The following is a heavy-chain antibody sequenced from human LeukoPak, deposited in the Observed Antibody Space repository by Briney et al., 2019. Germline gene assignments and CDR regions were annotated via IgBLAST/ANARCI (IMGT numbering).Heavy chain of an antibody. CDR2: ISYDGSNK. J-gene: IGHJ6*02. CDR1: GFTFSSYA. V-gene: IGHV3-30-3*01. D-gene: IGHD1-26*01. CDR3: ARSLSRAGATIRFYYYYGMDV. Sequence: QPGGSLRLSCAASGFTFSSYAMHWVRQAPGKGLEWVAVISYDGSNKYYADSVKGRFTISRDNSKNTLYLQMDSLRAEDTAVYYCARSLSRAGATIRFYYYYGMDVWGQGTTVTVSS.